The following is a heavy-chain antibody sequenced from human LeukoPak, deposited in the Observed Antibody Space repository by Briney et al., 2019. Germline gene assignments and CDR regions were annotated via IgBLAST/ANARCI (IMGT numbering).Heavy chain of an antibody. CDR2: ISSSSSTI. V-gene: IGHV3-48*01. CDR1: GFTFSSYS. CDR3: ARDPRISYGPYDYVWGSYGYMDV. D-gene: IGHD3-16*01. Sequence: GGSLRLSCAASGFTFSSYSMNWVRQAPGKGLEWVSYISSSSSTIYYADSVKGRFTISRDNAKNSLYLQMNSLRAEDTAVYYCARDPRISYGPYDYVWGSYGYMDVWGKGTTVTVSS. J-gene: IGHJ6*03.